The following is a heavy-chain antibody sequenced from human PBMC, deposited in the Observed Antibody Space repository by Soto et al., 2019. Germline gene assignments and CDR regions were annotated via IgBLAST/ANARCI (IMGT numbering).Heavy chain of an antibody. CDR3: ARVKWGTAMGDGMDV. CDR2: IYYSGST. D-gene: IGHD5-18*01. Sequence: SETLSLTCTVSGGSISSGGYYWSWIRQHPGKGLEWIGYIYYSGSTCYNPSLKSRVTISVDTSKNQFSLKLSSVTAADTAVYYCARVKWGTAMGDGMDVCGQGTTVTVSS. J-gene: IGHJ6*02. V-gene: IGHV4-31*03. CDR1: GGSISSGGYY.